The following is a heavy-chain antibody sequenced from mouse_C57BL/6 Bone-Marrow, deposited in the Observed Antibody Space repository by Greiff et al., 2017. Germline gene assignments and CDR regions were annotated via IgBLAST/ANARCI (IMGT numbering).Heavy chain of an antibody. CDR2: ISNGGGST. CDR1: GFTFSDYY. CDR3: ARHGLTTVEASDWYCDV. Sequence: EVMLVESGGGLVQPGGSLKLSCAASGFTFSDYYMYWVRQTPEKRLEWVAYISNGGGSTYYPDTVKGRFTISRDNANNTLYLQVSRLKSEDTAMYYCARHGLTTVEASDWYCDVWGTGTTVTVSS. D-gene: IGHD1-1*01. V-gene: IGHV5-12*01. J-gene: IGHJ1*03.